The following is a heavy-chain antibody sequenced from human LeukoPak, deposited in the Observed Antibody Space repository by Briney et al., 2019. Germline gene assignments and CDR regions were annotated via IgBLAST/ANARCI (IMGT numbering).Heavy chain of an antibody. CDR3: ARDAEVYDGSGYYLYYYGMDV. V-gene: IGHV3-30*03. J-gene: IGHJ6*02. CDR2: ISYDGSNK. Sequence: PGGSLRLSCAASGFTFSSFWMSWVRQAPGKGLEWVAVISYDGSNKYYADSVKGRFTISRGNSKNTLYLQMNSPRAEDTAVYYCARDAEVYDGSGYYLYYYGMDVWGQGTTVTVSS. CDR1: GFTFSSFW. D-gene: IGHD3-22*01.